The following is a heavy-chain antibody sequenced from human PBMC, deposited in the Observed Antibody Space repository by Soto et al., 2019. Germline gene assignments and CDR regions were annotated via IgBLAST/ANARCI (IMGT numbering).Heavy chain of an antibody. V-gene: IGHV3-33*01. Sequence: SLRLSCAASGFTFSSYGMHWVRQAPGKGREWVAGIWYDGSNKYYADSVKGRFTISRDNPKNTLYLQMNSLRAEDTAVYYWARVSAAVYSGAFDIWGQGTMVTVSS. CDR2: IWYDGSNK. CDR3: ARVSAAVYSGAFDI. J-gene: IGHJ3*02. CDR1: GFTFSSYG. D-gene: IGHD6-13*01.